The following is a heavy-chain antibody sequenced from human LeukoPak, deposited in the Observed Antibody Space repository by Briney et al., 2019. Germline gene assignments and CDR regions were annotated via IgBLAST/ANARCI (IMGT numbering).Heavy chain of an antibody. V-gene: IGHV3-21*01. J-gene: IGHJ3*02. D-gene: IGHD6-13*01. CDR1: GFTFSGYS. Sequence: GGSLRLSCAASGFTFSGYSMNWVRQAPGKGLEWVSSISSSSSYIYYADSVKGRFTISRDNAKNSLYLQMNSLRAEDTAVYYCATIAAAGFDVVTAIYDAFDIWGQGTMVTVSS. CDR3: ATIAAAGFDVVTAIYDAFDI. CDR2: ISSSSSYI.